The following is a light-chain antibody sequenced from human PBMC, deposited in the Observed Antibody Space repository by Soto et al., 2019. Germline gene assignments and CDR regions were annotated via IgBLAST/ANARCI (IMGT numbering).Light chain of an antibody. CDR1: QSVSSSY. CDR2: ASS. V-gene: IGKV3-20*01. J-gene: IGKJ1*01. CDR3: QQYGLSPRT. Sequence: EIVLTQSPGTLSLSPGERATLSCRASQSVSSSYLAWYQQKPGQAPRLFIYASSIRATSIPDRFSGSGSGTDFTLTISRLEPEDFAVYYCQQYGLSPRTFGRGTKVEIK.